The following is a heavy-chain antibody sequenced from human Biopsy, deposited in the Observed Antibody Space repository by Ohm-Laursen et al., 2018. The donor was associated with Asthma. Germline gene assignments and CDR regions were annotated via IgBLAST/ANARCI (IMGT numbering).Heavy chain of an antibody. CDR2: VSSDGHNK. V-gene: IGHV3-30*03. Sequence: SLRLSCAASGFVFSQCGVHWVRQGPGKGLEWVALVSSDGHNKYYEDSVKGRFTISRDNSRNRLYLQINRLTVEDSAVYFCARQSGQDYGDSSGFDIWGQGAKVAVSS. D-gene: IGHD3-22*01. CDR1: GFVFSQCG. CDR3: ARQSGQDYGDSSGFDI. J-gene: IGHJ3*02.